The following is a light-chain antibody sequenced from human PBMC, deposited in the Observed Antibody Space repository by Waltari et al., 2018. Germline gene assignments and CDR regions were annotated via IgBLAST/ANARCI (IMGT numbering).Light chain of an antibody. V-gene: IGLV1-47*01. CDR1: SSNIGRTS. CDR2: RNN. J-gene: IGLJ3*02. Sequence: QSVLTQPPSASGTPGPRVPISCSGSSSNIGRTSVSWYQQLPGTAPKLLIYRNNQRPSGVPDRFSGSKSGTSAALAISGLRSEDEADYYCAAWDDSLSGWVFGGGTKLTVL. CDR3: AAWDDSLSGWV.